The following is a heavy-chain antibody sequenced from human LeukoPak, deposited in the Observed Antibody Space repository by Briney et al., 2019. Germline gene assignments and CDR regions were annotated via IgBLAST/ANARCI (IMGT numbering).Heavy chain of an antibody. D-gene: IGHD4-17*01. CDR3: ARATPTVTSRLGFDY. Sequence: GASVKVSCKASGYTFTGYYMHWVRQAPGQGLEWMGWINPNSGGTNYAQKFQGRVTMTRDTSISTAYMELSRLRSDDTAVYYCARATPTVTSRLGFDYWGQGTLVTVSS. CDR1: GYTFTGYY. J-gene: IGHJ4*02. V-gene: IGHV1-2*02. CDR2: INPNSGGT.